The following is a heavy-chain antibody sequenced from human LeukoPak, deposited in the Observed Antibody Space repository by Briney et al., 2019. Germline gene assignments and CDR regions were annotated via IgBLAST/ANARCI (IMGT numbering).Heavy chain of an antibody. Sequence: GGSLRLSCAASGFTFSDYYMGWIRQAPGKGLEWVSYISSSGSTIYYAHSVKGRFTISRDNAKKSLYLQMNSLRAEDTAVYYCAREEGYCSSTSCYYYFDYWGQGTLVTVSS. CDR2: ISSSGSTI. V-gene: IGHV3-11*01. D-gene: IGHD2-2*01. CDR1: GFTFSDYY. CDR3: AREEGYCSSTSCYYYFDY. J-gene: IGHJ4*02.